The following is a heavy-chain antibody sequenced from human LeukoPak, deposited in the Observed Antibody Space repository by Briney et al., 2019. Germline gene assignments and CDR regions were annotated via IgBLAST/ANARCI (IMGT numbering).Heavy chain of an antibody. CDR3: ARERDHGYSYVLVLDA. Sequence: SETLTLTCTVSGGSMNTYYWTWLRQPAGKRLEWLGRMYHSGTTNYNSPLYNPSLSSRVTMSVDGAKNQFSLRLKSVTTADTAIYFCARERDHGYSYVLVLDAWGQGSLVTVSS. CDR1: GGSMNTYY. V-gene: IGHV4-4*07. CDR2: MYHSGTT. D-gene: IGHD5-18*01. J-gene: IGHJ4*02.